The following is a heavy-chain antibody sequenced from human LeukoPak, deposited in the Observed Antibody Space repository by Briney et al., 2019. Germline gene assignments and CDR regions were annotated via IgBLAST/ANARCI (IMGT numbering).Heavy chain of an antibody. D-gene: IGHD2-15*01. CDR2: INPNSGGT. Sequence: ASVKVSCKASGYTFTGYYMHWVRQAPGQGLEWMGWINPNSGGTNYAQKFQGRVTITRNTSISTAYMELSSLRSEDTAVYYCARVCSGGSCRPREGSFDYWGQGTLVTVSS. J-gene: IGHJ4*02. V-gene: IGHV1-2*02. CDR1: GYTFTGYY. CDR3: ARVCSGGSCRPREGSFDY.